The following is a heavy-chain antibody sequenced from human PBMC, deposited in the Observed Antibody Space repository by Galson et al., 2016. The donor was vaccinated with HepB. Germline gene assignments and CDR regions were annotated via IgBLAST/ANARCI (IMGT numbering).Heavy chain of an antibody. CDR1: GYFFSDFS. Sequence: SLRLSCAASGYFFSDFSMNWVRQAPGKGLEWVSYISSSSGVLYYADSVKGRFTISRDDAKNSLYLQMNSLRDEDTAVYYCARELHSGAYTFDYWGQGTLVPDSS. CDR3: ARELHSGAYTFDY. CDR2: ISSSSGVL. J-gene: IGHJ4*02. V-gene: IGHV3-48*02. D-gene: IGHD1-26*01.